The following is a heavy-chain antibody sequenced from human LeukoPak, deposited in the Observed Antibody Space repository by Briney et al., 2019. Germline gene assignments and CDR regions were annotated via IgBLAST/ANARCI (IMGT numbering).Heavy chain of an antibody. CDR2: ISDDGNIK. D-gene: IGHD1-26*01. Sequence: PGGSLRLSCAASGLIFSRDGMHWVRQAPGKGLEWVAVISDDGNIKYYADSVKGRFTISRDNSKNTLFLQVNSLRTDDTAVYYCATEVGRTAFEYWGQGTPVTVSS. CDR1: GLIFSRDG. V-gene: IGHV3-30*03. CDR3: ATEVGRTAFEY. J-gene: IGHJ4*02.